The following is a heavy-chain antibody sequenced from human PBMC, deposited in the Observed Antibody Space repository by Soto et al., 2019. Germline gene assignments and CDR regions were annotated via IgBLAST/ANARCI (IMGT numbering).Heavy chain of an antibody. CDR1: GGSISSSSYY. J-gene: IGHJ3*02. D-gene: IGHD4-17*01. V-gene: IGHV4-39*01. CDR2: IYYSGST. Sequence: QLQLQESGPGLVKPSETLSLTCTVSGGSISSSSYYWGWIRQPPGKGLEWIGSIYYSGSTYYNPSLKSRVTISVDRSKNQFSLKLSSVTAADTAVYYCARQLYSYGDYYGRDAFDIWGQGTMVTVSS. CDR3: ARQLYSYGDYYGRDAFDI.